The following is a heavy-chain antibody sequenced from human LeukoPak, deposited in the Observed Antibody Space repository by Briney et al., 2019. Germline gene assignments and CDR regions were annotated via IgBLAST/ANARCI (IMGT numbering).Heavy chain of an antibody. CDR2: INPNIGGT. V-gene: IGHV1-2*02. Sequence: GASVKVSCKASGYTFTDFYIHWVRQAPGQGLQWMGRINPNIGGTNYAEKFHGRVTMTRDTSISTAYMELSRLRSDDTAVYYCARVGYYGSGRPGQWLYYMDVWGKGTTVTVSS. D-gene: IGHD3-10*01. J-gene: IGHJ6*03. CDR1: GYTFTDFY. CDR3: ARVGYYGSGRPGQWLYYMDV.